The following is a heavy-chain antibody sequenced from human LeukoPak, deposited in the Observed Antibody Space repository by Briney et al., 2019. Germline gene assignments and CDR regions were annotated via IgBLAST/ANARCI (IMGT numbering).Heavy chain of an antibody. CDR1: GYTFTSYG. J-gene: IGHJ4*02. D-gene: IGHD6-6*01. Sequence: ASVKVSCKASGYTFTSYGISWVRQAPGQGLEWMGWINPNSSGTNYAQKFQGRVTMTRDTSISTAYMELSRLRSDDTAVYYCARGGQLVRDFDYWGQGTLVTVSS. V-gene: IGHV1-2*02. CDR2: INPNSSGT. CDR3: ARGGQLVRDFDY.